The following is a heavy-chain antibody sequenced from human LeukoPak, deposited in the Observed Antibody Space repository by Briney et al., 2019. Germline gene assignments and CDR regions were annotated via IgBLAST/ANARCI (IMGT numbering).Heavy chain of an antibody. CDR3: ARDWDYYDSSGSTPLFDY. D-gene: IGHD3-22*01. CDR2: ISAYNGNT. CDR1: GYTFTSYG. V-gene: IGHV1-18*01. J-gene: IGHJ4*02. Sequence: ASVKVSCKASGYTFTSYGISWVRQAPGQGLEWMGWISAYNGNTNYAQKLQGRVTMTTDTSTSTAYMELRSLRSDDTAVYYCARDWDYYDSSGSTPLFDYWAREPWSPSPQ.